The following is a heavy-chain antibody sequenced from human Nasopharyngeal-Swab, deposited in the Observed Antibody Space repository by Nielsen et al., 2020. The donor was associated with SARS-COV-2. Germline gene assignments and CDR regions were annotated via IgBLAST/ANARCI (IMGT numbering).Heavy chain of an antibody. V-gene: IGHV3-7*01. CDR1: GFTFSSYW. CDR2: IKQDGSEK. J-gene: IGHJ6*03. CDR3: ARDRWYCSSTSCYTTPYYYMDV. Sequence: GESLKISCAASGFTFSSYWMSWVRQAPGKGLEWVANIKQDGSEKYYVDSVKGRFTISRDNAKNSLYLQMNSLRAEDTAVYYCARDRWYCSSTSCYTTPYYYMDVWGKGTTVTVPS. D-gene: IGHD2-2*02.